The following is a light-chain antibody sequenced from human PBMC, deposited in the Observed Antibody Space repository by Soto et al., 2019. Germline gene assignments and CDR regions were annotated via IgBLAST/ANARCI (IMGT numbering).Light chain of an antibody. V-gene: IGLV7-46*01. CDR1: TGAVTSGHY. Sequence: QAVVTQEPSLTVSPGGTVILTCGSSTGAVTSGHYPYWFQQKPGQAPKTLIYDTTNKQSWSPARFSGSLLGGKAALTLSGAQPEDEADYYCLLVYSGTVVFGGGTQLTVL. CDR2: DTT. CDR3: LLVYSGTVV. J-gene: IGLJ7*01.